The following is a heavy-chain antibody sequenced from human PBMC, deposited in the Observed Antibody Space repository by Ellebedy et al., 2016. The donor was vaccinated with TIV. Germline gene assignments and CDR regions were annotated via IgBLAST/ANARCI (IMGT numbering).Heavy chain of an antibody. Sequence: SVKVSXXASGGTFSSYAISWVRQAPGQGLEWMGGIIPIFGTANYAQKFQGRVTITADESTSTAYMELSSLRSEDTAVYYCALRERYQLHTYYYGMDVWGQGTTVTVSS. J-gene: IGHJ6*02. CDR2: IIPIFGTA. D-gene: IGHD2-2*01. CDR3: ALRERYQLHTYYYGMDV. CDR1: GGTFSSYA. V-gene: IGHV1-69*13.